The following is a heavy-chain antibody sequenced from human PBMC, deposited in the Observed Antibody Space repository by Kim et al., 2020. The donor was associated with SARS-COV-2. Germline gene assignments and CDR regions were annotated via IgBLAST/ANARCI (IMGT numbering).Heavy chain of an antibody. CDR3: ARGTFQQGFDP. CDR1: GFTFSNYW. V-gene: IGHV3-74*01. CDR2: INSDGGDT. J-gene: IGHJ5*02. Sequence: GGSLRLSCEASGFTFSNYWMNWVRQGPGKGLVWVSRINSDGGDTHYADSVKGRFTISRDNAENTLHLQLYSLGVEDTAIYYCARGTFQQGFDPWGQGTLVTVSS.